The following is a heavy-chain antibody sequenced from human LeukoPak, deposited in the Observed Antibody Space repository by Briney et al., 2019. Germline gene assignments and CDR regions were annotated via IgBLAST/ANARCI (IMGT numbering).Heavy chain of an antibody. CDR2: INSDGRSI. J-gene: IGHJ3*02. CDR3: ASGGRVGDIFDI. V-gene: IGHV3-74*01. CDR1: GFTFSTNW. D-gene: IGHD2-15*01. Sequence: LGGSLRLSCAASGFTFSTNWMYWVRQAPGPRLVWVSRINSDGRSIGYADSVKGRFTISRDNAYNTLYLQMNSLRAEDTALYYCASGGRVGDIFDIWGQGTMVRVSS.